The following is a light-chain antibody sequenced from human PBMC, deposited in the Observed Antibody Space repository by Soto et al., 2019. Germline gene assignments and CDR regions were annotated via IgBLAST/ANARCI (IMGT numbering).Light chain of an antibody. J-gene: IGKJ2*01. V-gene: IGKV1-17*01. Sequence: DIQMTQSPSSLSASVGDRVTITCRASQGIRDALGWYQQKPGKVPKRLIYSASSLQNGVPSGFSGSGSETVFTPTISSLQPEDFATYFCLQHSDYPFTFGQGTKVDIK. CDR3: LQHSDYPFT. CDR1: QGIRDA. CDR2: SAS.